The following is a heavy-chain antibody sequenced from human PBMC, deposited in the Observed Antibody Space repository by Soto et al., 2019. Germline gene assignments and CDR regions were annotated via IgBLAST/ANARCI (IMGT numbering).Heavy chain of an antibody. V-gene: IGHV1-18*01. J-gene: IGHJ6*03. CDR2: ISAYNGNT. D-gene: IGHD6-13*01. CDR1: GYTFTSYG. CDR3: ARVNRQQLGSNYYYYYYMDV. Sequence: ASVKVSCKASGYTFTSYGISWVRQAPGQGLEWMGWISAYNGNTNYAQKLQGRVTMTTDTSTSTAYMELRSLRSDDTAVYYCARVNRQQLGSNYYYYYYMDVWGKGTTVTVSS.